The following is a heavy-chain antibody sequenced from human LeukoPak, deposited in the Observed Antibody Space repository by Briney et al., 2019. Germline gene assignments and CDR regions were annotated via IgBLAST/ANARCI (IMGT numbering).Heavy chain of an antibody. CDR2: IYYSGST. CDR3: ARDGDSSGWTRSDY. J-gene: IGHJ4*02. Sequence: SETLSLTCTVSGGSISWIRQHAGKGLEWIGSIYYSGSTNYNPSLKSRVAISADRSKNQFSLKLSSVTAADTAVYYCARDGDSSGWTRSDYWGQGTLVTVSS. D-gene: IGHD6-19*01. V-gene: IGHV4-4*07. CDR1: GGSIS.